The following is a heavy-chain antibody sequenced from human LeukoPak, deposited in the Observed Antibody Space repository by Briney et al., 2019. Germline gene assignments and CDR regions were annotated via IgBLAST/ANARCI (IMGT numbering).Heavy chain of an antibody. D-gene: IGHD2-15*01. Sequence: PGGSLRLSCAASGFKFDDKAMRWVRQSPGKGLEWVSSMIWNSDSRGYAESVKGRFTISSDTAKNSLTLQMNSLRPEDTAFYFCVKDLGSGADRPRFDPWGQGTLVTVS. V-gene: IGHV3-9*01. CDR2: MIWNSDSR. CDR3: VKDLGSGADRPRFDP. J-gene: IGHJ5*02. CDR1: GFKFDDKA.